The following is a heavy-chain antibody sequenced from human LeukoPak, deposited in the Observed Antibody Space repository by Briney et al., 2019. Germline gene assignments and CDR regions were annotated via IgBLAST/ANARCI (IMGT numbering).Heavy chain of an antibody. CDR1: GGTFSSYA. CDR2: IIPTFGTA. D-gene: IGHD3-3*01. CDR3: ARDPTSYDFWSGKRGHDAFDI. V-gene: IGHV1-69*13. J-gene: IGHJ3*02. Sequence: GASVKVSCKASGGTFSSYAISWVRQAPGQGLEWMGGIIPTFGTANYAQKFQGRVTITADESTSTAYMELSSLRFEDTAVYYCARDPTSYDFWSGKRGHDAFDIWGQGTTVTVSS.